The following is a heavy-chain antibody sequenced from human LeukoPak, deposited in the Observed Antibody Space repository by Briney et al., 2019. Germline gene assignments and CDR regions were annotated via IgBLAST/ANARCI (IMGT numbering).Heavy chain of an antibody. CDR1: GGSISSSNW. CDR2: VYHSGST. J-gene: IGHJ4*02. V-gene: IGHV4-4*02. D-gene: IGHD3-10*01. Sequence: SETLSLTCTVSGGSISSSNWWSWVRQPPGKGLEWIGEVYHSGSTTYNSSLRSRLTMSIDKSKNHFSLNLSSVTAADTAVYYCARRYYGSGTNYFDYWGQGTLVTVSS. CDR3: ARRYYGSGTNYFDY.